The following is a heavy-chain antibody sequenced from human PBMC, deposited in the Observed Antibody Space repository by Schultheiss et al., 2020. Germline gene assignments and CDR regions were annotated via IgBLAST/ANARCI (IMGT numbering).Heavy chain of an antibody. V-gene: IGHV4-39*01. CDR2: IYYSGST. D-gene: IGHD6-19*01. Sequence: SETLSLTCTVSGGSISSSSYYWGWIRQPPGKGLEWIGSIYYSGSTYYNPSLKSRVTISVDTSKNQFSLKLSSVTAADTAVYYCAKGGAVADYYYGMDVWGQGTTVTVAS. CDR1: GGSISSSSYY. CDR3: AKGGAVADYYYGMDV. J-gene: IGHJ6*02.